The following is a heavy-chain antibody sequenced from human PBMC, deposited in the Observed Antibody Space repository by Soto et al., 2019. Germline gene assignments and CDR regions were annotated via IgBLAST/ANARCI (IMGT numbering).Heavy chain of an antibody. D-gene: IGHD5-18*01. CDR2: INPNSGGT. CDR1: GYTFTGYY. V-gene: IGHV1-2*04. Sequence: GASVKVSCKASGYTFTGYYMHWVRQAPGQGLEWMGWINPNSGGTNYAQKFQGWVTMTRDTSISTAYMELSRLRSDDTAVYYCARADPGYSYGNNWFDPWGQGTLVTVSS. J-gene: IGHJ5*02. CDR3: ARADPGYSYGNNWFDP.